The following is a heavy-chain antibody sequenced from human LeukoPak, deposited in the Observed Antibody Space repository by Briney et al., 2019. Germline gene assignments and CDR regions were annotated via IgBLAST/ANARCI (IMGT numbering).Heavy chain of an antibody. J-gene: IGHJ6*02. CDR3: ARLDGAGGYYYGMDV. CDR1: EFTFTSYE. D-gene: IGHD4/OR15-4a*01. Sequence: PGGSLRLSCAASEFTFTSYELNWVRQAPGKGLEWVSYISSSGNTISYADSVKGRFTISRDNAKNSLYLQMNSLRAEDTAVYYCARLDGAGGYYYGMDVWGQGTTVTVSS. CDR2: ISSSGNTI. V-gene: IGHV3-48*03.